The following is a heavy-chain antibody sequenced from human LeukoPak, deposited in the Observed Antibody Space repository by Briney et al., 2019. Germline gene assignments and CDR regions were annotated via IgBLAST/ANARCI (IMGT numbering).Heavy chain of an antibody. CDR1: GGSFSGYY. Sequence: PSETLSLTCAVYGGSFSGYYWSWIRQPPGKGLEWIGEINHSGSTNYNPSLKSRVTISVDTSKNQFSLKLSSVTAADTAVYYCARHVGVLLWFGELLYPSGFDYWGQGTLVTVSS. CDR2: INHSGST. J-gene: IGHJ4*02. CDR3: ARHVGVLLWFGELLYPSGFDY. D-gene: IGHD3-10*01. V-gene: IGHV4-34*01.